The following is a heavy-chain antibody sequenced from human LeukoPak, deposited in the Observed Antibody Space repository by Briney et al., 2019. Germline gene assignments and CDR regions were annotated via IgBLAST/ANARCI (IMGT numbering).Heavy chain of an antibody. J-gene: IGHJ4*02. CDR1: GFTFSSYA. V-gene: IGHV3-23*01. CDR2: ISGSGDNT. CDR3: AKGSYYDSSGSFYFDY. D-gene: IGHD3-22*01. Sequence: PGGSLRLSCAASGFTFSSYAMCWVRQAPGKGLEWVSGISGSGDNTYYADSVKGRFTISRDNSKNTLYVQVNSLGTEDTAAYYCAKGSYYDSSGSFYFDYWGQGTLVTVSS.